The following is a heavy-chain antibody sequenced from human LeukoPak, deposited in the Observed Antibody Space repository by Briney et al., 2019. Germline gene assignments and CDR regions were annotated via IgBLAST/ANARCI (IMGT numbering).Heavy chain of an antibody. J-gene: IGHJ6*02. CDR1: GYTLTELS. V-gene: IGHV1-24*01. Sequence: GASVKVSCKVSGYTLTELSMHWVRQAPGKGLEWMGGFEPEDGETSYAQKFQGRVTMTEDTSTDTAYMELSSLRSEDTAVYYCATERITIFGVVTANYGMDVWGQGTTVTVSS. D-gene: IGHD3-3*01. CDR2: FEPEDGET. CDR3: ATERITIFGVVTANYGMDV.